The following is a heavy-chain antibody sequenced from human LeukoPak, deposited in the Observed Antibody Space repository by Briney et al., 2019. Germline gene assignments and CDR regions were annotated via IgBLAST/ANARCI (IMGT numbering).Heavy chain of an antibody. J-gene: IGHJ4*02. CDR2: FDPEDGET. D-gene: IGHD1-26*01. Sequence: GASVKVSCKVSGYTLTELSMHWVRQAPGKGLEWMGGFDPEDGETFYAQRFQGRVTMTEDTSTNTAYMELSSLRSEDTAVYYCARAPPYSGSYYFDYWGQGTLVTVSS. V-gene: IGHV1-24*01. CDR3: ARAPPYSGSYYFDY. CDR1: GYTLTELS.